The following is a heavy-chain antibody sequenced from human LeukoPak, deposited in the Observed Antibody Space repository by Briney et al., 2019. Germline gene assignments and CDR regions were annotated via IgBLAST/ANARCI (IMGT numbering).Heavy chain of an antibody. V-gene: IGHV1-69*04. D-gene: IGHD6-6*01. CDR2: IIPILGIA. J-gene: IGHJ4*02. Sequence: SVKVSCKASGGTFSSYAISWVRQAPGQGLEWMGRIIPILGIANYAQKFQGRVTITADKSTSTAYMELSSLRSEDTAVYYCAREGGGYDSSSPPYYFDYWGQGTLVTVSS. CDR3: AREGGGYDSSSPPYYFDY. CDR1: GGTFSSYA.